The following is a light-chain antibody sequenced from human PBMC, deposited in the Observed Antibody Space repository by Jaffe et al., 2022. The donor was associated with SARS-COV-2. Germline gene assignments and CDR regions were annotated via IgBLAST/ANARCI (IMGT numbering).Light chain of an antibody. Sequence: QSVLTQPPSASATPPQRVTISCSGGSSNIGSHSVNWYQQLSGTAPRLLIFNNNQRPSGVPDRFSGSQSGTSASLAISGLQSEDEADYFCAAWDDSLNGWVFGGGTKVTVL. V-gene: IGLV1-44*01. CDR2: NNN. CDR1: SSNIGSHS. J-gene: IGLJ3*02. CDR3: AAWDDSLNGWV.